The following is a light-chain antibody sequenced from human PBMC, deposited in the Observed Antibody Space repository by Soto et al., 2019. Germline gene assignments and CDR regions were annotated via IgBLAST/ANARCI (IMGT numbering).Light chain of an antibody. J-gene: IGKJ1*01. CDR1: ESISRDY. Sequence: EIVLTQSPGTLSLSPGQRATLSCRASESISRDYLAWYQVKPGQAPRLVVYGASTRASGFPDRFSGSGSGTDFTLTISRLEPEDFAMYYCQVYNSSPWTFGQGTKVEIK. CDR2: GAS. V-gene: IGKV3-20*01. CDR3: QVYNSSPWT.